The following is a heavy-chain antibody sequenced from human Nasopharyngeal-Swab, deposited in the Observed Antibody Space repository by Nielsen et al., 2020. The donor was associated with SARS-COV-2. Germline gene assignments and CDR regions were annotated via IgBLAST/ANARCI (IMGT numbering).Heavy chain of an antibody. J-gene: IGHJ4*02. Sequence: GESLKISCAASGFTFNNYNFNWVRQAPGKGLEWVSSISSSSSYIYYADSVKGRFTISRDNAKNSLYLQMNSLRAEDTAVYYCAKWAVTTLTFDYWGQGTLVTVSS. CDR3: AKWAVTTLTFDY. D-gene: IGHD4-17*01. CDR1: GFTFNNYN. V-gene: IGHV3-21*01. CDR2: ISSSSSYI.